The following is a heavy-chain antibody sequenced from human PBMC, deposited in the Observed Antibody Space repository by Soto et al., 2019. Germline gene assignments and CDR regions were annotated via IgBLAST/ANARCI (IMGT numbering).Heavy chain of an antibody. Sequence: QVQLVESGGGLVKPGGSLRLSCAASGFTFSDYYMSWIRQAPGKGLEWVSDISSSSSYTNYADSVKGRFTISRDNAKNSLYQQMNSLRDEDTAVYYCARRYYDSSSYSNASFDYWGQGTLVTVSS. CDR3: ARRYYDSSSYSNASFDY. V-gene: IGHV3-11*06. CDR2: ISSSSSYT. J-gene: IGHJ4*02. D-gene: IGHD3-22*01. CDR1: GFTFSDYY.